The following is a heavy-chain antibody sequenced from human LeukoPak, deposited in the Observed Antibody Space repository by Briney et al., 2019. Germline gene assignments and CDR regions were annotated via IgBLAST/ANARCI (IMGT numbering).Heavy chain of an antibody. Sequence: PGGSLRLSCADSGFTFSSYWMSWVRQAPGKGLEWVANIKQDGSEKYYVDSVKGRFTISRDNAKNSLYLQMNSLRAEDTAVYYCARDLYSTSTFDIWGQGTMVTVSS. CDR1: GFTFSSYW. J-gene: IGHJ3*02. V-gene: IGHV3-7*03. D-gene: IGHD2-15*01. CDR3: ARDLYSTSTFDI. CDR2: IKQDGSEK.